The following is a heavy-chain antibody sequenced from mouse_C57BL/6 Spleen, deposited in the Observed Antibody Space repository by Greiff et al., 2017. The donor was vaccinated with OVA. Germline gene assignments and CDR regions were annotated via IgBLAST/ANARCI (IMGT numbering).Heavy chain of an antibody. V-gene: IGHV2-9-1*01. CDR3: AGNPDGAMDY. D-gene: IGHD2-3*01. Sequence: VHLVESGPGLVALSQSLSITCTVSGFSLTSYAISWVRQPPGKGLEWLGVIWTGGGTNYNSALKSRLSISKDNSKSQVFLKMNSLQADDTARYYCAGNPDGAMDYWGQGTSVTVSS. CDR2: IWTGGGT. J-gene: IGHJ4*01. CDR1: GFSLTSYA.